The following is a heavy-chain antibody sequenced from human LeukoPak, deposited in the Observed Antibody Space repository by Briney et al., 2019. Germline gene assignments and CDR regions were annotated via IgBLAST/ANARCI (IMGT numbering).Heavy chain of an antibody. CDR2: FDPEDGET. D-gene: IGHD2-21*01. CDR3: AIVVRNAFDI. J-gene: IGHJ3*02. Sequence: ASVKVSCKVSGYTLTELSMHWVRQAPGKGLEWMGGFDPEDGETIYAQKFQGRVTITEDTSTDTAYMELSSLRSEDTAVYYCAIVVRNAFDIWGQGTMVTVSS. CDR1: GYTLTELS. V-gene: IGHV1-24*01.